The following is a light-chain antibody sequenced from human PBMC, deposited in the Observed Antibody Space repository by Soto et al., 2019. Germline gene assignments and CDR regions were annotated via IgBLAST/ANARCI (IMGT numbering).Light chain of an antibody. CDR2: DAS. J-gene: IGKJ1*01. CDR3: QQYNNWPKT. Sequence: EIVMTQSPATLSVSPGERATLSCRASQTVSSSLAWYQQKPGQAPRLLIHDASTRATGIPDRFSGSGSGTQFTLTISSLQSEDSAVYYCQQYNNWPKTFGQGTKVDIK. CDR1: QTVSSS. V-gene: IGKV3-15*01.